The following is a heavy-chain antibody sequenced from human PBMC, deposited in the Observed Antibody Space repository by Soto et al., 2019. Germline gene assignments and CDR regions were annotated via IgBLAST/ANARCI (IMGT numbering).Heavy chain of an antibody. CDR3: ARFAAGWRHYFDY. CDR2: IYYSGST. D-gene: IGHD6-13*01. Sequence: SETLSLTCTVSGGSISSGGYYWSWIRQHPGKGLEWIGYIYYSGSTYYNPSLRSRVTISVDTSKNQFSLKLSSVTAADTAVYYCARFAAGWRHYFDYWGQGTLVTVSS. CDR1: GGSISSGGYY. V-gene: IGHV4-31*03. J-gene: IGHJ4*02.